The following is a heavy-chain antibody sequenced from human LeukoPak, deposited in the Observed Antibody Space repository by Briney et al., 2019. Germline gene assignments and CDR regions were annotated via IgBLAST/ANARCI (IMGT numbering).Heavy chain of an antibody. CDR1: GFTFSSYA. J-gene: IGHJ4*02. CDR2: ITGSGGIT. Sequence: GGSLRLSCAASGFTFSSYAMSWVRQAPGKGLELVSAITGSGGITYYADSVKGRFTLSGDNSKNTLYLQMNSLRAEDTAVYYCAKGVWTDYTITHFDYWGQGTLITVSS. V-gene: IGHV3-23*01. CDR3: AKGVWTDYTITHFDY. D-gene: IGHD3/OR15-3a*01.